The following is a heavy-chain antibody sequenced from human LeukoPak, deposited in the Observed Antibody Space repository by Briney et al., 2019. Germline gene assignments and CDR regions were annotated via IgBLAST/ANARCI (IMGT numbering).Heavy chain of an antibody. Sequence: GGSLRLSCAASGFTFNNYAMSWVRQAPGKGLEWVSDISGSGGSTYYADSVKGRFTISRDNSKNTLYLQMNSLRAEDTAVYYCAKIQLRLGELSSTQDDYWGQGTLVTVSS. J-gene: IGHJ4*02. CDR1: GFTFNNYA. D-gene: IGHD3-16*02. V-gene: IGHV3-23*01. CDR3: AKIQLRLGELSSTQDDY. CDR2: ISGSGGST.